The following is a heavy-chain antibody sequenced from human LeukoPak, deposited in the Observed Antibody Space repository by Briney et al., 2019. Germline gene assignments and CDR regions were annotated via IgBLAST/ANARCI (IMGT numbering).Heavy chain of an antibody. Sequence: GGSLRLSCAASGFTFRSYNMNWVRQAPGKGLEWVPFISSRSSDIYYADSVKGRFTISRDNAKNSLYLQMNSLRAEDTAVYYCARSLPLVTGYSKASFDIWGQGTMVTVSS. CDR2: ISSRSSDI. J-gene: IGHJ3*02. D-gene: IGHD3-9*01. CDR1: GFTFRSYN. V-gene: IGHV3-21*01. CDR3: ARSLPLVTGYSKASFDI.